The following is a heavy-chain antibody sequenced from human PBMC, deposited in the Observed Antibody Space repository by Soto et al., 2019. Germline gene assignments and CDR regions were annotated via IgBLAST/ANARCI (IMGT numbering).Heavy chain of an antibody. D-gene: IGHD3-3*01. CDR2: ISYDGSNK. CDR1: GFTFSSYG. CDR3: ARGQIQSDFDY. J-gene: IGHJ4*02. Sequence: GGSLRLSCAAFGFTFSSYGIHWVRQAPGKGLEWVTTISYDGSNKYYADSVKGRFTISRDNSKNTLYLQMNSLRAEDTAVYYCARGQIQSDFDYWGQGTLVTVSS. V-gene: IGHV3-30*03.